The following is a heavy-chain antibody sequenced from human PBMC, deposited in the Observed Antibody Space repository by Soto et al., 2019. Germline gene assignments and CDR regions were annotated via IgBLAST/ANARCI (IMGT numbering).Heavy chain of an antibody. J-gene: IGHJ5*02. CDR2: IYYSGST. CDR1: GGSISSYY. V-gene: IGHV4-59*01. Sequence: SETLSLTCTVSGGSISSYYWSWIRQPPGKGLEWIGYIYYSGSTNYNPSLKSRVTISVDTSKNQFSLKLSSVTAADTAVYYWARDTAMDNWFDPWGQGTLVTVSS. D-gene: IGHD5-18*01. CDR3: ARDTAMDNWFDP.